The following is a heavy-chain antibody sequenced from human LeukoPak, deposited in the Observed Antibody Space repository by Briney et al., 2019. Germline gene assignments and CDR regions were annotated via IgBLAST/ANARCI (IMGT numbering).Heavy chain of an antibody. J-gene: IGHJ4*02. CDR1: GFTFSSYW. CDR3: AKDRSRRYYYGSGSFDY. V-gene: IGHV3-74*01. Sequence: PGGSLRLPCAASGFTFSSYWLHWVRQAPGKGLVWVSRIHSDGSSSIYADSVKGRFTISRDNAKNSLYLQMNSLRAEDMALYYCAKDRSRRYYYGSGSFDYWGQGTLVTVSS. CDR2: IHSDGSSS. D-gene: IGHD3-10*01.